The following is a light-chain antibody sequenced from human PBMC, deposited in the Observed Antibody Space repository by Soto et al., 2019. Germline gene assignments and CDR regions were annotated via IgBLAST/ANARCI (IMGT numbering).Light chain of an antibody. V-gene: IGLV1-36*01. CDR3: AAWDDSLNAVV. J-gene: IGLJ2*01. CDR2: YDD. CDR1: SSNIGNNA. Sequence: QSVLTQPPSVSEAPRQRVTISCSGSSSNIGNNAVNWYQQLPGKAPKLLIYYDDLLPSGVSDRFSGSKSGTSASLAISGHQSEDEADYYCAAWDDSLNAVVFGGGTKVTVL.